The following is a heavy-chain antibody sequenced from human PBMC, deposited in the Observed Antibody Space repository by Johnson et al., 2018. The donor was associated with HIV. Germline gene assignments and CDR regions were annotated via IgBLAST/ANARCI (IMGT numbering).Heavy chain of an antibody. D-gene: IGHD3-22*01. Sequence: QMLLVESGGGVVQPGGSLRLSCAASGFTVSSNYMSWVRQAPGKGLEWVAVISYDGGTTYYADSVKGRFTISRDNSKNTLYLQMNSLRAEDTAVYYCAKDRDYDSSGPDALDIWGQGTMVTVSS. J-gene: IGHJ3*02. V-gene: IGHV3-30*18. CDR2: ISYDGGTT. CDR3: AKDRDYDSSGPDALDI. CDR1: GFTVSSNY.